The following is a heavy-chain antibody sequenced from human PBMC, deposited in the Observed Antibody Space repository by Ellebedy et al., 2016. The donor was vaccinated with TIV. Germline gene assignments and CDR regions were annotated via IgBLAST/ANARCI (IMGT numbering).Heavy chain of an antibody. J-gene: IGHJ4*02. CDR3: ASYYGSGSYYSLDY. V-gene: IGHV3-53*01. D-gene: IGHD3-10*01. CDR2: IYSGGST. CDR1: GFTVSSNY. Sequence: GESLKISXAASGFTVSSNYMSWVRQAPGKGLEWVSVIYSGGSTYYADSVKGRFTISRDNSKNTLYLQMNSLRAEDTAVYYCASYYGSGSYYSLDYWGQGTLVTVSS.